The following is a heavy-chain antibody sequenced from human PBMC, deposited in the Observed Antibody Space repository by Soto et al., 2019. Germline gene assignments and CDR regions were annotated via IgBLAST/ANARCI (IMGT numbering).Heavy chain of an antibody. CDR1: GFTFSSYA. J-gene: IGHJ3*02. CDR2: ISGSGGST. V-gene: IGHV3-23*01. CDR3: AKDCTYYDILTGYYQRVHDAFDI. D-gene: IGHD3-9*01. Sequence: GGSLRLSCAASGFTFSSYAMSWVRQAPGKGLEWVSAISGSGGSTYYADSVKGRFTISRDNSKNTLYLQMNSLRAEDTAVYYCAKDCTYYDILTGYYQRVHDAFDIWGQGTMVTVSS.